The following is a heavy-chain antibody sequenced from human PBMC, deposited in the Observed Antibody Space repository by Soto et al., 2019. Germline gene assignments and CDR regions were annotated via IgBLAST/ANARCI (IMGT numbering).Heavy chain of an antibody. CDR3: TTEILRDEVGIAVAGGPDY. CDR1: GFTFSNAW. V-gene: IGHV3-15*07. D-gene: IGHD6-19*01. Sequence: GGSLRLSCAASGFTFSNAWMNWVRQAPGKGLEWVGRIKSKTDGGTTDYAAPVKGRFTISRDDSKNTLYLQMNSLKTEDTAVYYCTTEILRDEVGIAVAGGPDYWGQGTLVTVSS. J-gene: IGHJ4*02. CDR2: IKSKTDGGTT.